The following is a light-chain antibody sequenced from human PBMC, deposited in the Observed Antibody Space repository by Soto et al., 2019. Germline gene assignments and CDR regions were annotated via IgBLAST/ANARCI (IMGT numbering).Light chain of an antibody. CDR3: QHYTTSSIT. CDR2: GTS. V-gene: IGKV3-20*01. CDR1: QSVSSSY. Sequence: EIVLTQSPGTLSLSPGERATLSCRASQSVSSSYLAWYQQKPGQAPRLLIYGTSSRATGIPDRFSGGGSGPDFTLTIIRLEPEDCAVYYCQHYTTSSITFGQGARLEIK. J-gene: IGKJ5*01.